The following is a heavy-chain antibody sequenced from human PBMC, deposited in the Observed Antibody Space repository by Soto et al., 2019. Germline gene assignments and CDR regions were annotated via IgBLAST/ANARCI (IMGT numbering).Heavy chain of an antibody. D-gene: IGHD3-10*01. V-gene: IGHV3-48*03. J-gene: IGHJ3*02. CDR2: ISSRGNII. Sequence: EEQLVESGGGSVQPGGSLRLSCTASGFTFSSYEMDWVRQAPGKGLEWIAYISSRGNIIYYADSLRGRFTISRDNARNSLYLQMNSLRAEDTALYYCAREKLSGATDAFEIWGQGTFVTVSS. CDR3: AREKLSGATDAFEI. CDR1: GFTFSSYE.